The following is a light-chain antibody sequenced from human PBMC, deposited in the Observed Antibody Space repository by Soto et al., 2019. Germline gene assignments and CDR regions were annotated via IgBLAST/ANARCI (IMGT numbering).Light chain of an antibody. J-gene: IGKJ5*01. V-gene: IGKV3D-15*01. CDR3: QQYNNWPLIT. Sequence: EIVLTHSPGTLSLSPGERATLSCRASLTISDNYLAWYQQKAGQAPRLLIYGASTRATGIPDRFSGSGSGTEFTLTISSLQSEDFAVYYCQQYNNWPLITFGQGTRLEIK. CDR1: LTISDN. CDR2: GAS.